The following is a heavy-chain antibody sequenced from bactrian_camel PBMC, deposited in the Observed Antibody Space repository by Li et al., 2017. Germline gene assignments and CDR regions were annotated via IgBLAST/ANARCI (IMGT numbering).Heavy chain of an antibody. CDR3: AADLFPSCRQPPHKLHPQIGH. CDR1: GDTIGRYC. D-gene: IGHD1*01. CDR2: VCTGDGGT. Sequence: HVQLVESGGGSVQVGGSLRLSCVASGDTIGRYCMGWFRQIPDKEREGVAAVCTGDGGTSYIDSVKGRFTISKNMVQNTLSLQMNSLKPDDTAMYYCAADLFPSCRQPPHKLHPQIGHWGQGTQVTVS. V-gene: IGHV3S1*01. J-gene: IGHJ4*01.